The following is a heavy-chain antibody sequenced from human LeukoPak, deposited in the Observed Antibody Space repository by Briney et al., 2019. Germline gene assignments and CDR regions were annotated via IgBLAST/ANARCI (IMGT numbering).Heavy chain of an antibody. Sequence: GGSLRLSCTASGFTFGDYAMNWFRQAPGKGLEWVGFIRGKTYGGTGEYAASVKGRFTISRDDSKSIAHLQMNSLKTEDTAVYYCTRSESGTYKGGFDFWGQGTLVTVSP. V-gene: IGHV3-49*03. CDR2: IRGKTYGGTG. J-gene: IGHJ4*02. CDR1: GFTFGDYA. CDR3: TRSESGTYKGGFDF. D-gene: IGHD1-26*01.